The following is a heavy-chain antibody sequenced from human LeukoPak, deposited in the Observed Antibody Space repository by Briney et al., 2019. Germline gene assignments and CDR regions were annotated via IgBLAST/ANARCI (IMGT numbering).Heavy chain of an antibody. CDR1: GFTFSSYG. Sequence: GGSLRLSCAASGFTFSSYGMHWVRQAPGKGLEWVSRINSDGSFTTYADSVEGRFTISRDNAKNTLYLQMNSLRADDTAVYYCARDPNYDSSGYPFDYWGQGTLVTVSS. D-gene: IGHD3-22*01. J-gene: IGHJ4*02. CDR3: ARDPNYDSSGYPFDY. V-gene: IGHV3-74*01. CDR2: INSDGSFT.